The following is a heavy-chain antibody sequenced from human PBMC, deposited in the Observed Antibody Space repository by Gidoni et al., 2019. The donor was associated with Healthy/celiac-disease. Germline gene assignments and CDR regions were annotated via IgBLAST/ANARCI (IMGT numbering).Heavy chain of an antibody. CDR2: IKQDGSEK. Sequence: DVQLVESGGGLVQPGVSLRLSCASSGFTFSSYWMSWVRQAPGKGLEWVANIKQDGSEKYYVDSVKGRFTISRDNAKNALYLQMNSLRAEDTAVYYCARDSSSWAFDYWGQGTLVTVSS. CDR1: GFTFSSYW. J-gene: IGHJ4*02. CDR3: ARDSSSWAFDY. V-gene: IGHV3-7*03. D-gene: IGHD6-13*01.